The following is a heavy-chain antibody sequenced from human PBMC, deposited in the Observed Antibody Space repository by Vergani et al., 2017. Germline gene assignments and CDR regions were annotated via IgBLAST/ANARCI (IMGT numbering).Heavy chain of an antibody. Sequence: EVQLVESGGGLVQPGGSLRLSCAASGFTFSSYWMSWVRQAPGKGLEWVSTITRNGASTYYADSVRGRFTISRNNSQNMLYLQMSGLRAEDTALYYCAKRLSGSSTWYYFDYWGQGTLVTVSS. CDR2: ITRNGAST. CDR3: AKRLSGSSTWYYFDY. V-gene: IGHV3-23*04. CDR1: GFTFSSYW. J-gene: IGHJ4*02. D-gene: IGHD6-13*01.